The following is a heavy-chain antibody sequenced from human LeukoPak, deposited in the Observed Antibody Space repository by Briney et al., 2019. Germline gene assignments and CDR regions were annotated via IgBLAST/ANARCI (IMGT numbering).Heavy chain of an antibody. V-gene: IGHV1-69*05. Sequence: SVKASCKASGGTFISYAISWVRQAPGQGLEWMGRIIPIFGTANYAQKFQGRVTITTDESTSTAYMELSSLRSEDTAVYYCARDYRGWYFDYWGQGTLVTVSS. CDR1: GGTFISYA. CDR3: ARDYRGWYFDY. CDR2: IIPIFGTA. D-gene: IGHD6-19*01. J-gene: IGHJ4*02.